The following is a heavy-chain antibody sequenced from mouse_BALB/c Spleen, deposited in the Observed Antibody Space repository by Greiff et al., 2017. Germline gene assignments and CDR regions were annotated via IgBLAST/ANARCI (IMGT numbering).Heavy chain of an antibody. J-gene: IGHJ4*01. Sequence: EVQLQQSGPELVKPGASVKISCKASGYTFTDYNMHWVKQSHGKSLEWIGYIYPYNGGTGYNQKFKSKATLTVDNSSSTAYMELRSLTSEDSAVYYCARKSTTVVATNAMDYWGQGTSVTVSS. V-gene: IGHV1S29*02. CDR1: GYTFTDYN. CDR2: IYPYNGGT. D-gene: IGHD1-1*01. CDR3: ARKSTTVVATNAMDY.